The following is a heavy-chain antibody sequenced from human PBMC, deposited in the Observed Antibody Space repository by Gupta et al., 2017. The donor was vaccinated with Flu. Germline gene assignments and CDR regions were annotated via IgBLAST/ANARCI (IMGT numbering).Heavy chain of an antibody. V-gene: IGHV3-21*06. Sequence: EVQLVESGGGLVKAGGSLRLSCAVSGFTFRRYDMNWVRQAPGKGLEWVSSISSISSYIFYADSVKGRFTISRDNAHNSVFLQMDGLRADDTAVYYCVRDHSTTWRKGNYFDYWGQGTLVTVSS. J-gene: IGHJ4*02. CDR2: ISSISSYI. CDR1: GFTFRRYD. D-gene: IGHD1-14*01. CDR3: VRDHSTTWRKGNYFDY.